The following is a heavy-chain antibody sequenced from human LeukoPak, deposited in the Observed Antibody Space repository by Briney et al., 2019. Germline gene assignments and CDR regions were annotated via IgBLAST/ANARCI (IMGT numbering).Heavy chain of an antibody. Sequence: SVTVSCKASAHTFTSYDINWVRQAAGQGLEWMGWINPNSGNTVYAQMFQGSVTITRNTSISTAYMELSSLRSEDTAVYYCARGPDYSNYAYYFDYWGQGTLVTVSS. CDR3: ARGPDYSNYAYYFDY. CDR1: AHTFTSYD. J-gene: IGHJ4*02. V-gene: IGHV1-8*03. CDR2: INPNSGNT. D-gene: IGHD4-11*01.